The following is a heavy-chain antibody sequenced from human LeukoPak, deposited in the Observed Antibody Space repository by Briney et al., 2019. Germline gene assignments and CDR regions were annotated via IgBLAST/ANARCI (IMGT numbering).Heavy chain of an antibody. J-gene: IGHJ3*02. CDR1: GFTFSSYA. CDR2: ISYDGSNK. V-gene: IGHV3-30-3*01. D-gene: IGHD2-15*01. CDR3: ARDQLSWGAPRIKVAFDI. Sequence: GGSLRLSCAASGFTFSSYAMHWVRQAPGKGLEWVAVISYDGSNKYYADSVKGRFTISRDNSKNTLYLQMNSLRAEDTAVYYCARDQLSWGAPRIKVAFDIWGQGTMVTVSS.